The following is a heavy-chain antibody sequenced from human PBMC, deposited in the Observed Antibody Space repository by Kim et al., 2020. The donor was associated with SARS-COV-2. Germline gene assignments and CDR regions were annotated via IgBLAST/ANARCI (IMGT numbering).Heavy chain of an antibody. Sequence: YAATVKGRFTISRDDSMNTAFLQMTRLKMEDTATYYCTRNGLGSSGHNMDVWGQGTTVTVSS. D-gene: IGHD6-25*01. J-gene: IGHJ6*02. V-gene: IGHV3-73*01. CDR3: TRNGLGSSGHNMDV.